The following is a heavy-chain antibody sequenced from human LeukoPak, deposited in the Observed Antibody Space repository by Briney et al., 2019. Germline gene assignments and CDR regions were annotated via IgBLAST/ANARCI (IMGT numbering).Heavy chain of an antibody. V-gene: IGHV3-23*01. D-gene: IGHD6-6*01. J-gene: IGHJ5*02. CDR1: GFTFSSYA. CDR3: AKVIGARPFDP. Sequence: PGGSLRLSCAASGFTFSSYAMSWVRQAPGKGLEWVSAISGRGGSTYYADSVKGRFTISRDNSKNTVYLQVNSLRVEDTAIYYCAKVIGARPFDPWGQGTLVTVSS. CDR2: ISGRGGST.